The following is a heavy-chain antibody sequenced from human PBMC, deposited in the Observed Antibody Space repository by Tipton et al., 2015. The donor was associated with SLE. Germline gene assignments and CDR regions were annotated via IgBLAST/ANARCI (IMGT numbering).Heavy chain of an antibody. CDR1: GFTFSSYG. V-gene: IGHV3-30*02. J-gene: IGHJ4*02. CDR2: VRYDGSNE. D-gene: IGHD6-19*01. Sequence: SLRLSCVASGFTFSSYGMHWVRQAPGKGLEWMAFVRYDGSNEYYADSVKGRFTISRNNFKKTLYLQMHSLRPEDTAVYYCAKAVWQWTSKNVDYFDYWGQGTLVTVSS. CDR3: AKAVWQWTSKNVDYFDY.